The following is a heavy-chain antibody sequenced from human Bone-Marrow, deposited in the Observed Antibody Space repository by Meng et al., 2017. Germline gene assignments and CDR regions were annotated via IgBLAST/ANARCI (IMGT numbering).Heavy chain of an antibody. CDR2: ISYDGSNK. V-gene: IGHV3-30*04. CDR1: GFTFSSYA. J-gene: IGHJ6*02. Sequence: GESLKISCAASGFTFSSYAMHWVRQAPGKGLEWVAVISYDGSNKYYADSVKGRFTISRDNSKNTLYLQMNSLRAEDTAVYYCARDLWQLVDLRGTTLDYYYYYGMDVWGQGTTVTVSS. D-gene: IGHD6-6*01. CDR3: ARDLWQLVDLRGTTLDYYYYYGMDV.